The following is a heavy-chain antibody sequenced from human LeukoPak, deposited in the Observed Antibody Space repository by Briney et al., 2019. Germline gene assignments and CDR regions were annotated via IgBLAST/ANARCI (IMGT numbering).Heavy chain of an antibody. D-gene: IGHD3-22*01. V-gene: IGHV1-18*01. CDR1: GYTFTSYG. Sequence: ASVKVSCKASGYTFTSYGISWVRQAPGQGLEWMGWISAYNGNTNYAQKLQGRVTMTTDTSTSTAYMELRSLRSDDTAVYYCARSSYYYDSXXYYRXXEAPDYXGQXTXXXXSS. J-gene: IGHJ4*02. CDR2: ISAYNGNT. CDR3: ARSSYYYDSXXYYRXXEAPDY.